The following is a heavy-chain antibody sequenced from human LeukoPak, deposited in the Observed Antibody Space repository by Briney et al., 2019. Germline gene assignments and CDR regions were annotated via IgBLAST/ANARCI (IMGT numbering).Heavy chain of an antibody. CDR2: ISSSSSYI. V-gene: IGHV3-21*01. CDR1: GFTFSSYS. CDR3: ASTVDILNQLPDGPSDY. D-gene: IGHD2-2*01. Sequence: PGGSLRLSCAASGFTFSSYSMNWVRQAPGKGLEWVSSISSSSSYIYYADSVKGRFTISRDNAKNSLYLQMNSLRAEDTAVYYCASTVDILNQLPDGPSDYWGREPLVTVSS. J-gene: IGHJ4*02.